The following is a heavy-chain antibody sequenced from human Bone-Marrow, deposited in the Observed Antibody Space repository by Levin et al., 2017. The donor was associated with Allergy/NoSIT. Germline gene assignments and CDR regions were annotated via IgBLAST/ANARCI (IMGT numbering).Heavy chain of an antibody. CDR2: ISSDGSST. V-gene: IGHV3-74*01. CDR3: TRAQAVAGTGGYY. J-gene: IGHJ4*02. D-gene: IGHD6-19*01. Sequence: PGGSLRLSCAASGFSFSTYWMHWVRQAPGKGLVWVSRISSDGSSTSYADSVKGRFTISRDNAKNTTYLQMNSLRGEDTAVYYCTRAQAVAGTGGYYWGQGPLVTVSS. CDR1: GFSFSTYW.